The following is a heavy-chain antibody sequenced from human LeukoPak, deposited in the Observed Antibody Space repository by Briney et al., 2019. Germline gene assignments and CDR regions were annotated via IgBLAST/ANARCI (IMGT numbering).Heavy chain of an antibody. J-gene: IGHJ5*02. D-gene: IGHD3-10*01. CDR1: GYTFTSYY. V-gene: IGHV1-46*04. CDR3: ARDFNPSLWFGEYIEVWFDP. Sequence: GASVRVSCKASGYTFTSYYMHWVRQAPGQGLERMGIINPSGGSTSYAQKLQGRVTMTRDTSISTAYMELSRLRSDDTAVYYCARDFNPSLWFGEYIEVWFDPWGQGTLVTVSS. CDR2: INPSGGST.